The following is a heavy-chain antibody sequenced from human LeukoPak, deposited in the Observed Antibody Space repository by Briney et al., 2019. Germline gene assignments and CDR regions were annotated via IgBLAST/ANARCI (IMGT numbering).Heavy chain of an antibody. D-gene: IGHD3-22*01. J-gene: IGHJ4*02. CDR2: IYYSGST. CDR1: GGSISSGGYS. CDR3: AAYYYDSSGYYYVDY. Sequence: SETLSLTCAVSGGSISSGGYSWSWIRQPPGKGLEWIGYIYYSGSTYYNPSLKSRVTISVDTSKNQFSLKLSSVTAADTAVYYCAAYYYDSSGYYYVDYWGQGTLVTVSS. V-gene: IGHV4-30-4*07.